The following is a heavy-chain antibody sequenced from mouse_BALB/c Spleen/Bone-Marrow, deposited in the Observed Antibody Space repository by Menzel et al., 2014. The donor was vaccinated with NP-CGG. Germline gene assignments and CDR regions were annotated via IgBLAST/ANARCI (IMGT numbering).Heavy chain of an antibody. D-gene: IGHD1-1*01. CDR2: INPESSTI. CDR3: ARLNYYGNLFV. Sequence: EVQGVESGGGLVQPGGSLKLSCAASGFDFSRYWMRWVRQAPGKGLEWIGEINPESSTINYTPSLKDKFIISRDNAKNTLYLQMSKVRSEDTALYYCARLNYYGNLFVWGAGTTVTVSS. CDR1: GFDFSRYW. J-gene: IGHJ1*01. V-gene: IGHV4-1*02.